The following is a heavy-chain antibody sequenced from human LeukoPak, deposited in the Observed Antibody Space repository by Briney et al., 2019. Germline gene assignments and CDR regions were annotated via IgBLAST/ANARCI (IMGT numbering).Heavy chain of an antibody. CDR2: INSDGSST. D-gene: IGHD6-19*01. CDR1: GFIFSSYW. Sequence: GGSLRLSCAASGFIFSSYWIHWVRQAPGKGLVWVSCINSDGSSTNYADSVKGRFTISRDNAKNTLYLQMSSLRAEDTALYYCASAMAVAGSVGFDYWGQGTLVTVSS. CDR3: ASAMAVAGSVGFDY. V-gene: IGHV3-74*01. J-gene: IGHJ4*02.